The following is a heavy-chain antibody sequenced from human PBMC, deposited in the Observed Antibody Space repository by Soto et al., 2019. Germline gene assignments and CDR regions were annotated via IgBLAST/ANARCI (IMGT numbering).Heavy chain of an antibody. CDR2: IYYTGIT. CDR1: GESVSSSSYY. D-gene: IGHD2-2*01. J-gene: IGHJ5*02. Sequence: SETLSLTCPVSGESVSSSSYYWGWIRQTPGMGLEWIGTIYYTGITYYNPSLKNRVTISIDTSKNQFSLTLKSVTAADTGIYYCASLDSTSWPKFDPWGQGTGVTV. CDR3: ASLDSTSWPKFDP. V-gene: IGHV4-39*01.